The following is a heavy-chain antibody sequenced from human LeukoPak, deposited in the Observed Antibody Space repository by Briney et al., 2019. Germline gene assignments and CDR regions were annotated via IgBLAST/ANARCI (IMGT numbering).Heavy chain of an antibody. CDR3: ARGWIPAAGGGWFDP. Sequence: SVKVSCKASGYTFTSYGISWVRQAPGQGLEWMGGIIPIFGTANYAQKFQGRVTITADESTSTAYMELSSLRSEDTAVYYCARGWIPAAGGGWFDPWGQGTLVTVSS. J-gene: IGHJ5*02. CDR1: GYTFTSYG. CDR2: IIPIFGTA. D-gene: IGHD2-2*01. V-gene: IGHV1-69*13.